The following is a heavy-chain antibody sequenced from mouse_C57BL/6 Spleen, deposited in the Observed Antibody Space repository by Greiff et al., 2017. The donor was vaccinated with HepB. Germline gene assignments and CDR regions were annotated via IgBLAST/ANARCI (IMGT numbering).Heavy chain of an antibody. CDR1: GYTFTTYW. CDR3: ARGAIYYPYAMDY. D-gene: IGHD1-1*01. CDR2: INPSNGGT. Sequence: VQLQQSGTELVKPGASVKLSCKASGYTFTTYWMHWVKQRPGQGLEWIGNINPSNGGTNYNEKFKSKATLTVDKSSSTAYMQISSLTSEDSAVYYCARGAIYYPYAMDYWGQRTSVTVSS. V-gene: IGHV1-53*01. J-gene: IGHJ4*01.